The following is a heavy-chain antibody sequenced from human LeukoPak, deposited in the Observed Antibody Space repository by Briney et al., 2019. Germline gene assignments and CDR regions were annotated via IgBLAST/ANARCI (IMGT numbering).Heavy chain of an antibody. Sequence: KPGGSLRLSCAASGFTFSDYYMNWLRQAPGKGLEWVSSISRGGNSIYYADSVKGRFTISRDNAKNSLYLQMNSLRAEDTAVYYCARDQYLDYRGQGTLVTVSS. V-gene: IGHV3-11*01. J-gene: IGHJ4*02. CDR3: ARDQYLDY. CDR2: ISRGGNSI. CDR1: GFTFSDYY.